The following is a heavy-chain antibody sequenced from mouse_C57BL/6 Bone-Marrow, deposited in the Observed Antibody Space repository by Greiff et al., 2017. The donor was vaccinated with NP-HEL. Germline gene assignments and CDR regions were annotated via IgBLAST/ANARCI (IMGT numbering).Heavy chain of an antibody. J-gene: IGHJ3*01. V-gene: IGHV5-6*01. Sequence: EVQLQESGGDLVKPGGSLKLSCAASGFTFSSYGMSWVRQTPDKRLEWVATISSGGSYTYYPDSVKGRFTISSDNAKNTLYLQMSSLKSEDTAMYYGARQGGLAYWGQGTWVTVSA. CDR2: ISSGGSYT. CDR1: GFTFSSYG. CDR3: ARQGGLAY.